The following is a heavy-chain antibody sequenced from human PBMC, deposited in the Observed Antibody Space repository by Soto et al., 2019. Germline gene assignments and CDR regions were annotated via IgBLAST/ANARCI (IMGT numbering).Heavy chain of an antibody. CDR3: ATQYYYGSGLAGYNWFDP. V-gene: IGHV4-34*01. J-gene: IGHJ5*02. Sequence: SETLSLTCAVYGGSFSGYYWSWIRQPPGKGLEWIGEINHSGSTNYNPSLKSRVTISVDTSKNQFSLKLSSVTAADTAVYYCATQYYYGSGLAGYNWFDPWGQGTRVTVSS. CDR1: GGSFSGYY. D-gene: IGHD3-10*01. CDR2: INHSGST.